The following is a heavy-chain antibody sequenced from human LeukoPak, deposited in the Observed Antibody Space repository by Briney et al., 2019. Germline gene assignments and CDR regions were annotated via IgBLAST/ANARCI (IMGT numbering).Heavy chain of an antibody. CDR2: IASTGSST. Sequence: GGSLRLSCAASGFTFSDYYMSWVRQAPGKGLEWVSTIASTGSSTYFADSVMGRFTISRDNSKSTLYLQMNSLRAEDTAVYYCAKDGSTAGEYWGQGTLVTVSS. D-gene: IGHD6-13*01. J-gene: IGHJ4*02. CDR1: GFTFSDYY. CDR3: AKDGSTAGEY. V-gene: IGHV3-23*01.